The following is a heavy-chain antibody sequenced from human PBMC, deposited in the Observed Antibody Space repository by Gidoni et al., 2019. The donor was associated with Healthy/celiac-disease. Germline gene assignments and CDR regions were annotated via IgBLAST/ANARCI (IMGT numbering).Heavy chain of an antibody. CDR1: GLPHRSYG. CDR3: AKDRVYGRPIYYFDY. Sequence: QVQLVVSGGGVVQPGRSLRLSCAALGLPHRSYGMHWVRQAPGKGLEWVAVLSYDGSNKYYADSVKGRFTISRDNSKNTLYLQMNSLRAEDTAVYYCAKDRVYGRPIYYFDYWGQGTLVTVSS. J-gene: IGHJ4*02. D-gene: IGHD4-17*01. CDR2: LSYDGSNK. V-gene: IGHV3-30*18.